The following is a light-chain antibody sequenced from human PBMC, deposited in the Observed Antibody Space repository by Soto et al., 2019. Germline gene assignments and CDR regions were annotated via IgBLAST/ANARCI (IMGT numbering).Light chain of an antibody. CDR3: QQYGNSPFT. CDR2: GAS. J-gene: IGKJ3*01. CDR1: QSISSNY. Sequence: EIVLTQSPGTLSLSPGERASLSCRASQSISSNYLTWYQQKPGQAPRLLIYGASSRATSIPDRFSGSGSGTDFTLTISRLAPDDFAVYYCQQYGNSPFTFGPGTKVDIK. V-gene: IGKV3-20*01.